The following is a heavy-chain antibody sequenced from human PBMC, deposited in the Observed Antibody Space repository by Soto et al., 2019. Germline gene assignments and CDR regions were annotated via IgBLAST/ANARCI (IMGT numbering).Heavy chain of an antibody. Sequence: PGGSLRLSCAASGFTFSSYGMHWVRQAPGKGLEWVAVISYDGSNKYYADSVKGRLTISRDNSKNTLYLQMNSLRAEDTAVYYCAKDHVAGSYYVPSSSDYWGQGTLVTVSS. CDR1: GFTFSSYG. D-gene: IGHD3-10*01. J-gene: IGHJ4*02. CDR3: AKDHVAGSYYVPSSSDY. V-gene: IGHV3-30*18. CDR2: ISYDGSNK.